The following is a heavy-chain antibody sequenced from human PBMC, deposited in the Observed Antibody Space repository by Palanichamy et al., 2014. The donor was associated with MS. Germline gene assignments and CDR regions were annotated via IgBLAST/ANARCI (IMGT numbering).Heavy chain of an antibody. CDR1: GFSLNTSGVG. CDR3: AHESQGGDSYGWGGLDC. Sequence: QITLKESGPSLVKPTQTLTLTCTFSGFSLNTSGVGVGWIRQPPGKALEWLALIYWDDDKRYSPSLKSRLTVTKDTSKNQVVLTMTNMDPVDTATYYCAHESQGGDSYGWGGLDCWGQGTLATVSS. J-gene: IGHJ4*02. CDR2: IYWDDDK. D-gene: IGHD5-18*01. V-gene: IGHV2-5*02.